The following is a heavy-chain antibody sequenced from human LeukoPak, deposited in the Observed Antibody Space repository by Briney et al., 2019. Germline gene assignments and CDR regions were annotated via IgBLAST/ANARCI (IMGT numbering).Heavy chain of an antibody. CDR2: IYYSGST. CDR3: ARGSITFFEYSSSSFVFDY. D-gene: IGHD6-6*01. J-gene: IGHJ4*02. CDR1: GGSISSSSYY. V-gene: IGHV4-39*07. Sequence: PSETLSLTCTVSGGSISSSSYYWGWIRQPPGKGLEWIGSIYYSGSTYYNPSLKSRVTISVDTSKNQFSLKLSSVTAADTAVYYCARGSITFFEYSSSSFVFDYWGQGTLVTVSS.